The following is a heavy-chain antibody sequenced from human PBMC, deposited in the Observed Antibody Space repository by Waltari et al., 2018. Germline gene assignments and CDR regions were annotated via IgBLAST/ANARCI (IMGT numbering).Heavy chain of an antibody. Sequence: EVQLLESGGGLVQTGGSLRLSCAASGFTFSNYAMSWVRQAPGKGLEWVSALSGNGGSTYYADSVKGRFTISRDNSKNTLYLQMNSLRAEDTAVYYCAKMSYYDFWSGYSYYFDYWGQGTLVTVSS. V-gene: IGHV3-23*01. CDR2: LSGNGGST. CDR1: GFTFSNYA. CDR3: AKMSYYDFWSGYSYYFDY. J-gene: IGHJ4*02. D-gene: IGHD3-3*01.